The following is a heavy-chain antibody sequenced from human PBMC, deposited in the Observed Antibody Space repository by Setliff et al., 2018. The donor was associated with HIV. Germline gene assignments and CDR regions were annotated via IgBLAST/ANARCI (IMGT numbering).Heavy chain of an antibody. CDR3: ATCSVGWSREEHPRPDGAFHI. V-gene: IGHV4-59*01. D-gene: IGHD3-3*01. CDR1: GAPLSSYY. CDR2: IFYGGTT. J-gene: IGHJ3*02. Sequence: SETLSLTCTVSGAPLSSYYLNWIRQPPGKGLEWIGYIFYGGTTNYNPSLKSRVTMSVDASKNQFSLILSSVTAADTAVYYCATCSVGWSREEHPRPDGAFHIWGQGSMVTVSS.